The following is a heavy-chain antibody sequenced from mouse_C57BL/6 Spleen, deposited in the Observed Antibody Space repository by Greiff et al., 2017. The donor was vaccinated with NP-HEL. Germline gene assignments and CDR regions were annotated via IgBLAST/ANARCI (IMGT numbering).Heavy chain of an antibody. V-gene: IGHV1-69*01. J-gene: IGHJ1*03. CDR1: GYTFTSYW. CDR3: ASPYGNYGYFDV. D-gene: IGHD2-10*02. CDR2: IDPSDSYT. Sequence: QVQLQQPGAELVMPGASVKLSCKASGYTFTSYWMHWVKQRPGQGLEWIAEIDPSDSYTNYNQKFKGKSTLTVDKSSSTAYMQLSSLTSEDSAVYYCASPYGNYGYFDVWGTGTTVTVSS.